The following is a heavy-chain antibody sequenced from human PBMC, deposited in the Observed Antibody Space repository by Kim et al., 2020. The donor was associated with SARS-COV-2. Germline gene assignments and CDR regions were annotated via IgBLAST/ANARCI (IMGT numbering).Heavy chain of an antibody. CDR1: GGSISSYY. J-gene: IGHJ6*02. V-gene: IGHV4-59*01. CDR3: ARDQGLWSPFPYHGMDV. CDR2: IYYSGST. Sequence: SETLSLTCTVSGGSISSYYWSWIRQPPGKGLEWIGYIYYSGSTNYNPSLKSRVTISVDTSKNQFSLKLSSVTAADTAVYYCARDQGLWSPFPYHGMDVWGQGTTVTVSS. D-gene: IGHD5-18*01.